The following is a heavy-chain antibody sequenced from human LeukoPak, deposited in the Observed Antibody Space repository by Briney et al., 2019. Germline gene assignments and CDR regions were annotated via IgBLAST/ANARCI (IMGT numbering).Heavy chain of an antibody. CDR1: GFTFTSYA. J-gene: IGHJ4*02. CDR2: ISGSGGNT. V-gene: IGHV3-23*01. Sequence: PGGSLRLSCAASGFTFTSYAVSWVRQAPGKGLEWVSGISGSGGNTYYADSVKGRFTISRDNSKNTLYLQMNSLRAEDTAVYYCAKVFFMDYWGQGTLVTVSS. CDR3: AKVFFMDY. D-gene: IGHD2-8*01.